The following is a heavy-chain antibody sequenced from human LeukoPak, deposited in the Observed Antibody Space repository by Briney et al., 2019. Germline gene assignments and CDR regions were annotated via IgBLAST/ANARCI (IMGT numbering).Heavy chain of an antibody. J-gene: IGHJ5*02. CDR3: ARYYGGNSGWFDP. Sequence: ASVKVSCKASGYTFTSYDINWVRQATGQGLEWMGWMNPNSGNTGYAQKFQGRVTLTRSTSISTAYMELRSLTSEDTAVYYCARYYGGNSGWFDPWGQGTLVTVSS. CDR2: MNPNSGNT. D-gene: IGHD4-23*01. CDR1: GYTFTSYD. V-gene: IGHV1-8*01.